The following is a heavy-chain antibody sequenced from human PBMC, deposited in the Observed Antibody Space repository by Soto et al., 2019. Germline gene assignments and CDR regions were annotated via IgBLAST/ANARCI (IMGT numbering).Heavy chain of an antibody. V-gene: IGHV4-39*07. Sequence: PSETLSLTCPVSGGSLTSSSYYWGWIRQPPGKGLEWIGSIYYSGNTYYNLSLKSRVTISVDTAKNQFSLKLSSVTAEDTAIYYCAKDRLWFGRTTEDSWGQGVLVTVS. CDR1: GGSLTSSSYY. CDR3: AKDRLWFGRTTEDS. CDR2: IYYSGNT. J-gene: IGHJ4*02. D-gene: IGHD3-10*01.